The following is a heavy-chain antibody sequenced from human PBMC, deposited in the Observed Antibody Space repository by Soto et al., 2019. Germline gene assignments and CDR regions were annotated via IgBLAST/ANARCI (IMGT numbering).Heavy chain of an antibody. CDR2: IDPSDSYT. V-gene: IGHV5-10-1*01. D-gene: IGHD1-1*01. J-gene: IGHJ6*02. CDR1: GYSFTSYW. Sequence: PGESLKISCKGSGYSFTSYWISWVRQMPGKGLEWMGRIDPSDSYTNYSPSFQGHVTISADKSISTAYLQWSSLKASDTAMYYCARHPLTTETVDYGMDVWAKGPRSPSP. CDR3: ARHPLTTETVDYGMDV.